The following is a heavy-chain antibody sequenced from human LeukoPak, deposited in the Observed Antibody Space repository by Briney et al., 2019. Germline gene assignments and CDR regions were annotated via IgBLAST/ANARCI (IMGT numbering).Heavy chain of an antibody. D-gene: IGHD5-12*01. CDR3: GRGRRGGYDSTPWFDP. J-gene: IGHJ5*02. CDR2: IYCSGRT. CDR1: GGSITNFY. Sequence: SETLSLTCAVSGGSITNFYWSWIRRPPGKGLEWIGDIYCSGRTKYSPSLKSRGTISVDTSKNQFSLKLNSVTGADASVVYCGRGRRGGYDSTPWFDPWGQGTLVTVSS. V-gene: IGHV4-59*01.